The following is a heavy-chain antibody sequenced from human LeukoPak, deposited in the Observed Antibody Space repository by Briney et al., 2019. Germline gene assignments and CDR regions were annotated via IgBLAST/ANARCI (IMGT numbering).Heavy chain of an antibody. CDR2: ISGSGGST. CDR3: AKGSLALSSTHFGPFDY. CDR1: GFTFSSYA. V-gene: IGHV3-23*01. J-gene: IGHJ4*02. D-gene: IGHD2-2*01. Sequence: GGSLRLSCAASGFTFSSYAMSWVRQAPGKGLEWVSAISGSGGSTYYADSVKGRFTISRGNSKNTLYLQMNSLRAEDTAVYYCAKGSLALSSTHFGPFDYWGQGTLVTVSS.